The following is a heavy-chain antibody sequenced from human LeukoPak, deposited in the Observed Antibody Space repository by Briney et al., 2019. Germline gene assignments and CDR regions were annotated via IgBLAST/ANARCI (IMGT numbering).Heavy chain of an antibody. Sequence: ASVKVSCKASGYTFTGYYMHWVRQAPGQGLEWMGWIGTYSANTAYAPSFQGRVTMTTDTSTSTVYMELRSLTSDDTAMYYCARDGGPWGQGTLVTVSS. V-gene: IGHV1-18*04. CDR2: IGTYSANT. CDR1: GYTFTGYY. J-gene: IGHJ5*02. CDR3: ARDGGP. D-gene: IGHD3-16*01.